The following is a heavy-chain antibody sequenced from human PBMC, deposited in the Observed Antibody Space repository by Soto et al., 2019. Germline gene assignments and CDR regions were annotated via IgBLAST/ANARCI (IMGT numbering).Heavy chain of an antibody. D-gene: IGHD3-22*01. Sequence: PSETLSLTCTVSGGSVSSGSYYWSWIRQPPGKGLEWIGYIYYSGSTNYNPSLKSRVTISVDTSKNQFSLKLSSVTAADTAVYYCARGRRLFPYYYYGMDVWGHGTTVTVSS. CDR3: ARGRRLFPYYYYGMDV. CDR2: IYYSGST. V-gene: IGHV4-61*01. J-gene: IGHJ6*02. CDR1: GGSVSSGSYY.